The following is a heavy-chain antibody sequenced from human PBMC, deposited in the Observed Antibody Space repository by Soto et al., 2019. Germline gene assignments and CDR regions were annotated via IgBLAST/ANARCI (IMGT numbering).Heavy chain of an antibody. CDR2: IYYSGST. J-gene: IGHJ4*02. CDR1: GGSISSGGYY. CDR3: AREKKNLLQSSSGFSAAFDY. D-gene: IGHD3-22*01. V-gene: IGHV4-31*03. Sequence: PSETLSLTCTVSGGSISSGGYYWSWIRQHPGKGLEWIGYIYYSGSTYYNPSLKSRVTISVDTSKNQFSLKLSSVTAADTAVYYCAREKKNLLQSSSGFSAAFDYWGQGTLVTVSS.